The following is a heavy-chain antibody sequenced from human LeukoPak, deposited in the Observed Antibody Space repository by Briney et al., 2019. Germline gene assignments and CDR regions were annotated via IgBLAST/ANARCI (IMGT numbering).Heavy chain of an antibody. CDR2: ISASGTGT. V-gene: IGHV3-23*01. CDR3: AKEGYRYWYFDL. CDR1: GFSFSSDA. Sequence: GGSLRLSCEASGFSFSSDAMTWVSQAPGKGLEWVSAISASGTGTYYADSVKGRFTISRDNSKNTLYLQMKSLRAEDTARYYCAKEGYRYWYFDLWGRGTLVAVSS. D-gene: IGHD5-18*01. J-gene: IGHJ2*01.